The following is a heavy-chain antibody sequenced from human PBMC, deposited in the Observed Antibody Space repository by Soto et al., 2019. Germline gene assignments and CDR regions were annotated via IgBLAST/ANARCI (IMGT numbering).Heavy chain of an antibody. Sequence: QEQLEQSGAEVKKPGASVMVSCKASRYSFSGYYFHWVRQAPGQGPEWMGWINSDLGGTNYAKRFQGRVTMTRDTSTKTVQMGLGSRDSDDTGGYFFGETPSGGTPPVFSGDGAFDPWGQGNMITV. J-gene: IGHJ3*01. V-gene: IGHV1-2*02. CDR3: GETPSGGTPPVFSGDGAFDP. CDR1: RYSFSGYY. CDR2: INSDLGGT. D-gene: IGHD3-10*01.